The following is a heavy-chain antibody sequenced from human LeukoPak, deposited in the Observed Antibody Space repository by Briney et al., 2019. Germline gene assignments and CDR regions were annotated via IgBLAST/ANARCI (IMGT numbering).Heavy chain of an antibody. CDR3: ARERSGSYYL. Sequence: PGGSLRLSCAASGFTVSSNYMSWVRQAPGKELEWVSVIYSGGSTYYADSVKGRFTISRDNSKNTLYLQMNSLRAEDTAVYYCARERSGSYYLWGQGTLVTVSS. CDR1: GFTVSSNY. D-gene: IGHD3-10*01. J-gene: IGHJ4*02. CDR2: IYSGGST. V-gene: IGHV3-66*01.